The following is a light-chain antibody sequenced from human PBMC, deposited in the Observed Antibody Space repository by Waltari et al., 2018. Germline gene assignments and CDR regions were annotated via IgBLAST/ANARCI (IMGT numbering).Light chain of an antibody. CDR2: EVT. J-gene: IGLJ1*01. CDR1: SSDIGTYNS. Sequence: QSALTQPASVSGSPGQSITISCTGTSSDIGTYNSVSWYQHLPGKVPKVMISEVTKRPSGVSNRFSGSKSGNTASLTISGLQADDEAEYYCCSDAGSGTYVFGTGTKLTV. CDR3: CSDAGSGTYV. V-gene: IGLV2-23*02.